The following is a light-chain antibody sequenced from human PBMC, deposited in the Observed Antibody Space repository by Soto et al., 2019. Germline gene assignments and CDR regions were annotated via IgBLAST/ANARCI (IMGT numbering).Light chain of an antibody. J-gene: IGKJ2*01. CDR1: QSVLYSSNNKNY. CDR3: PQYYSTPQT. CDR2: WAS. Sequence: DIVMTQSPDSLAVSLGERATINCKSSQSVLYSSNNKNYLAWYQQKPGQPPKLLIYWASTRESGVPDRLSGSGSETDFSLTISRLQAEDVAVYYCPQYYSTPQTFGQGTKLEIK. V-gene: IGKV4-1*01.